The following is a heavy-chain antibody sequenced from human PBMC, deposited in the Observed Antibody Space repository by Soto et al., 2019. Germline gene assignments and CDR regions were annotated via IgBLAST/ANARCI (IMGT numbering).Heavy chain of an antibody. J-gene: IGHJ4*02. CDR1: VFTFMSYA. D-gene: IGHD3-10*01. CDR2: ISRDGTNK. Sequence: GGSVVLSCAACVFTFMSYAIQWVLQAPGKGLEWVAVISRDGTNKYYVDSVKGRFTISRDNSRNTLYLQMNSLRHEDAAVYYCARSRSRAVADSFELWGQGTLVNVXP. CDR3: ARSRSRAVADSFEL. V-gene: IGHV3-30*04.